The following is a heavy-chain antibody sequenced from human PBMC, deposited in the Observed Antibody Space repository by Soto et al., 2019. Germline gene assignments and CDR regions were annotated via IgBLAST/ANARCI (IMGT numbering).Heavy chain of an antibody. CDR2: IRNDGSNE. J-gene: IGHJ4*02. CDR1: GFTFSDYY. D-gene: IGHD3-16*01. V-gene: IGHV3-30*18. Sequence: PGGSLRLSCAASGFTFSDYYMSWIRQAPGKGLEWVAVIRNDGSNEYYADSVKGRFTISRDNPKHTLYLQMNSLRAEDTAVYYCAKGPAGGDTHRSADYWGQGALVTVSS. CDR3: AKGPAGGDTHRSADY.